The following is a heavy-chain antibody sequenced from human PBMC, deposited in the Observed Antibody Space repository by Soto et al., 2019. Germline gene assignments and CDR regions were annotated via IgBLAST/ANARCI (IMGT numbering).Heavy chain of an antibody. Sequence: SETLSLTCDVSGGSIINNYWWAWIRQSPGKGLVWIGSIYHSGTTYYNPSLESRATISVDTSESRFALKLSSVTAADTAVYYCARVGDGYNYYYYGMDVWGQGTTVTVSS. J-gene: IGHJ6*02. CDR3: ARVGDGYNYYYYGMDV. D-gene: IGHD1-26*01. CDR2: IYHSGTT. CDR1: GGSIINNYW. V-gene: IGHV4-38-2*01.